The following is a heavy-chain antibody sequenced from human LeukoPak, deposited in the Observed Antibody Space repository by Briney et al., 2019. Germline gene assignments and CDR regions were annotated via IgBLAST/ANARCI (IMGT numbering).Heavy chain of an antibody. CDR3: ARDKRPSIAVAGLFDY. CDR2: ISSSSSYI. V-gene: IGHV3-21*01. Sequence: PGGSLRLSCAASGFTFSSYSMNWVRQAPGKGLEWVSSISSSSSYIYYADSVKGRFTISRDNAKNSLYLQMNSLRAEDTAVYYCARDKRPSIAVAGLFDYWGQGTLVTVSS. D-gene: IGHD6-19*01. J-gene: IGHJ4*02. CDR1: GFTFSSYS.